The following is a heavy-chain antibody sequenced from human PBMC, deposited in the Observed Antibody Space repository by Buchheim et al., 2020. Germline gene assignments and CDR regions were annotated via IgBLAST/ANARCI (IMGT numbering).Heavy chain of an antibody. CDR1: GDSISSGNW. D-gene: IGHD2-15*01. Sequence: QVQLQESGPGLVMPSGTLSLTCAVSGDSISSGNWWSWVRQPPGKGLEWIGEIHNSGRTNYIPSLKSRVTISVDKSKNQFSLDLTSVTAADTAVYYCARDCSGGSCYSGTTPYYYYGMDVWGQGTT. CDR2: IHNSGRT. V-gene: IGHV4-4*02. CDR3: ARDCSGGSCYSGTTPYYYYGMDV. J-gene: IGHJ6*02.